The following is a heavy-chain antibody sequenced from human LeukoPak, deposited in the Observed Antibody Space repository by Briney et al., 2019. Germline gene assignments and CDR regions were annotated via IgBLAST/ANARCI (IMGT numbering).Heavy chain of an antibody. CDR3: ARLIAAPGDY. J-gene: IGHJ4*02. D-gene: IGHD6-13*01. CDR2: IYNIGTT. V-gene: IGHV3-66*02. Sequence: SGGSLRLSCAASGFTFSSYAMSWVRQAPGKGLEWVSVIYNIGTTFYAESVKGRFTISRDNSKNMLYLQMNSLRAEDTAVYYCARLIAAPGDYWGQGTLVTVSS. CDR1: GFTFSSYA.